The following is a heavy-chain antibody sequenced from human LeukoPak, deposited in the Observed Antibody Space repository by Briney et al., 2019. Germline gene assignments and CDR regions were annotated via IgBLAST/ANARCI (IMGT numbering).Heavy chain of an antibody. Sequence: ASVKVSCKASGYTFTSYGISWVRQAPGQGLEWMGWISAYNGNTNFAQKLQGRVTMNTDTSTSTAYMELRSLRSDDTAVYYCARAVTPGHSGYFDYWGQGTLVTVSS. J-gene: IGHJ4*02. V-gene: IGHV1-18*01. D-gene: IGHD3-10*01. CDR3: ARAVTPGHSGYFDY. CDR1: GYTFTSYG. CDR2: ISAYNGNT.